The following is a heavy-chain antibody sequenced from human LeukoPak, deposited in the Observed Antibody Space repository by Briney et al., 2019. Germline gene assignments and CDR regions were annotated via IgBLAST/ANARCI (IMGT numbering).Heavy chain of an antibody. Sequence: SETLSLTCTVSSGSISSSGYYWGWIRQPPGKGLEWIGTIYYSGSTYYNPSLKSRVTISVDTSKNQFSLKLNSVTAADTAVYYCARGDFWSGSTMRRVDYWGQGTLVTVSS. D-gene: IGHD3-3*01. CDR2: IYYSGST. V-gene: IGHV4-39*01. J-gene: IGHJ4*02. CDR1: SGSISSSGYY. CDR3: ARGDFWSGSTMRRVDY.